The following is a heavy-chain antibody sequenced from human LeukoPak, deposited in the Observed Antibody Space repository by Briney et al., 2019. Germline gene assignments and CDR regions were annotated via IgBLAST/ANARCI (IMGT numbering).Heavy chain of an antibody. CDR2: IYSGGST. D-gene: IGHD3-22*01. Sequence: PGGSLRLSCAASEFSVGSNYMTWVRQAPGKGLEWVSLIYSGGSTYYADSVKGRFTISRDNSKNTLYLQMNSLRAEDTAVYYCAKDHKQGGALYYYDSSGYYYVYWGQGTLVTVSS. CDR3: AKDHKQGGALYYYDSSGYYYVY. V-gene: IGHV3-66*01. CDR1: EFSVGSNY. J-gene: IGHJ4*02.